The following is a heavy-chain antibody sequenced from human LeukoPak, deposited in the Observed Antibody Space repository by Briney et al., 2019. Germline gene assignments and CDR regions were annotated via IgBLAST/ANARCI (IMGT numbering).Heavy chain of an antibody. CDR3: ARAVGRGRGGHFDF. Sequence: GGSLRLSCAASGLTFSESYMTWIRQAPGKGLEWISYISSSGDTINYADSVKGRFTISRDNAKNSLYLQMINLRVEDTAVYYGARAVGRGRGGHFDFWGQGNLVTVSS. CDR1: GLTFSESY. CDR2: ISSSGDTI. D-gene: IGHD3-10*01. V-gene: IGHV3-11*01. J-gene: IGHJ4*02.